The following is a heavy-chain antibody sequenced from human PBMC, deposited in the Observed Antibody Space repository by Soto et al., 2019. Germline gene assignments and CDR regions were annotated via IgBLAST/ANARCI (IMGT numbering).Heavy chain of an antibody. J-gene: IGHJ4*02. V-gene: IGHV3-30*18. CDR2: ISYDGSDK. D-gene: IGHD6-13*01. CDR1: GFTFSNYG. CDR3: AKVAIAADVDY. Sequence: QVQLVESGGGIIKPGRSLRLSCAASGFTFSNYGMHWVRQAPGKGLEWVAIISYDGSDKYYADSVKGRFTISRDNSKNTLYLQMNSLRAEDTAVYYCAKVAIAADVDYWGQGTLVTVSS.